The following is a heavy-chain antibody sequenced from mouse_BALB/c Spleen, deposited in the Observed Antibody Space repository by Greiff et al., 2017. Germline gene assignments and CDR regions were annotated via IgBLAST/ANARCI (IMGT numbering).Heavy chain of an antibody. Sequence: EVQVVESGGGLVQPGGSLKLSCAASGFTFSSYTMSWVRQTPEKRLEWVAYISNGGGSTYYPDTVKGRFTISRDNAKNTLYLQMSSLKSEDTAMYYCARHGFYYYGSSYDYAMDYWGQGTSVTVSS. D-gene: IGHD1-1*01. CDR1: GFTFSSYT. J-gene: IGHJ4*01. CDR2: ISNGGGST. V-gene: IGHV5-12-2*01. CDR3: ARHGFYYYGSSYDYAMDY.